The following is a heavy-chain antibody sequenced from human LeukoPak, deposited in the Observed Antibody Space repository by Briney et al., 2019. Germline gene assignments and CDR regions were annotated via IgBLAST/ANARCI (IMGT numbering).Heavy chain of an antibody. CDR1: GFTFSSYS. V-gene: IGHV3-48*04. CDR2: IRRNGSPT. J-gene: IGHJ4*02. CDR3: VRDPEALDY. Sequence: GGSLRLSCAASGFTFSSYSMNWVRQAPGKGLEWVSYIRRNGSPTHYADSVKGRFTISRDNDKNSVYLQMTSLRVEDTAVYYCVRDPEALDYWGQGTLVTVSS.